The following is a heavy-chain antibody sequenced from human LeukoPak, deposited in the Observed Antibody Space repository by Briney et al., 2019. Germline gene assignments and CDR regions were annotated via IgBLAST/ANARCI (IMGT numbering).Heavy chain of an antibody. CDR1: GFTFSSYA. CDR2: IYSGGST. V-gene: IGHV3-53*01. Sequence: PGGSLRLSCAASGFTFSSYAMSWVRQAPGKGLEWVSVIYSGGSTYYADSVKGRFTISRDNSKNTLYLQMNSLRAEDTAVYYCARDRGGDGDYWGQGTLVTVSS. CDR3: ARDRGGDGDY. J-gene: IGHJ4*02. D-gene: IGHD2-21*02.